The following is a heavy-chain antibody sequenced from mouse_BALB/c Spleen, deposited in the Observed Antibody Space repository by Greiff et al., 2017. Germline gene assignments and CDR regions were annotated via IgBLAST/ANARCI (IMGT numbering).Heavy chain of an antibody. V-gene: IGHV1S29*02. D-gene: IGHD2-4*01. CDR2: IYPYNGGT. CDR3: ARYDYDYAMDY. J-gene: IGHJ4*01. Sequence: EVQLQQSGPELVKPGASVKISCKASGYTFTDYNMHWVKQSHGKSLEWIGYIYPYNGGTGYNQKFKSKATLTVDNSSSTAYMELRSLTSEDSEVYYCARYDYDYAMDYWGQGTSVTVSS. CDR1: GYTFTDYN.